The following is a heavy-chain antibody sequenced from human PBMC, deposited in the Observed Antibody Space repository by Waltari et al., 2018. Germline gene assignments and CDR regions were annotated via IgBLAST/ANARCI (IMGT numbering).Heavy chain of an antibody. J-gene: IGHJ4*02. CDR1: EFSFISYA. Sequence: EVQLLESGGGLVQPGGSLRLSCAASEFSFISYAMSWVRQAPGEGLEGVRGISSRGGRYYGESVKGRFNISRDNSKNGLYLQRNRLRGEETAVYYCKKGTLHPSGYQRFDYWGQGILVTVSS. V-gene: IGHV3-23*01. D-gene: IGHD2-2*01. CDR3: KKGTLHPSGYQRFDY. CDR2: ISSRGGR.